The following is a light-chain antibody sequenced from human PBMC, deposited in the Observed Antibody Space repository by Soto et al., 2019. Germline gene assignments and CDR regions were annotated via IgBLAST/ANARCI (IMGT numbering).Light chain of an antibody. V-gene: IGKV3-11*01. CDR1: QSVSSY. CDR2: DAS. Sequence: EIVLTQSPATLSLSPGERATLSCRASQSVSSYLAWYQQKPGQAPRLLIYDASNRATGIPARFSGSGSGTDFTLTISSLEPEDFATYSCQQSNSITWTFGQGTKVEIK. CDR3: QQSNSITWT. J-gene: IGKJ1*01.